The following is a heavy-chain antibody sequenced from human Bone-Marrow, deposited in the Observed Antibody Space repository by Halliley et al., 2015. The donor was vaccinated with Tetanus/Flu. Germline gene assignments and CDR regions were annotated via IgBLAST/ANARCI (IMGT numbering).Heavy chain of an antibody. CDR3: ARDYGDCWSGGGALDAFDG. D-gene: IGHD3-3*01. Sequence: SLRLSCAASGFSLSTYWMHWVRQAPGKGLEWVSRMNPEETTINYADSVRGRFTISRDTAKNTLYLQMNSLSAEDTAVYYCARDYGDCWSGGGALDAFDGWGQGTMVTVSS. CDR2: MNPEETTI. J-gene: IGHJ3*01. V-gene: IGHV3-74*01. CDR1: GFSLSTYW.